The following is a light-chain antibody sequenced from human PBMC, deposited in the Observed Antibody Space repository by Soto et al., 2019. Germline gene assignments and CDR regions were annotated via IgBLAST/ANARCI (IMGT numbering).Light chain of an antibody. CDR3: HSRA. J-gene: IGKJ5*01. V-gene: IGKV1-5*01. Sequence: DIQMTQSPSTLSASVGDRVTITCRASQSISSWLAWYQQRPGKAPKLLIYDASTLQSGVPSRFSGSRSGTEFTLTISSLQPDDFATYFCHSRAFGQGTRLEIK. CDR1: QSISSW. CDR2: DAS.